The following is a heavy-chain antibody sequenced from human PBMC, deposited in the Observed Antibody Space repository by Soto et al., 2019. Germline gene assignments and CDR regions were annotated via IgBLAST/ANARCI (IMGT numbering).Heavy chain of an antibody. CDR1: GFTFSTHW. J-gene: IGHJ4*02. Sequence: EVQLVESGGGLVQPGGSLRLSCEASGFTFSTHWMHWVRQVPGKGLDWVARIEDDGRRTDYADSVKGRFTISRDNAKSTLFLQLNNLRVEDTAAYHCAKAEYTAALPGLWGRGTLVTVSS. CDR3: AKAEYTAALPGL. V-gene: IGHV3-74*01. D-gene: IGHD1-1*01. CDR2: IEDDGRRT.